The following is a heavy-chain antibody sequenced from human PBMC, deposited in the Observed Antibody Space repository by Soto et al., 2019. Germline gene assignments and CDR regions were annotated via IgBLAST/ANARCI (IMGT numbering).Heavy chain of an antibody. CDR1: GFTVSSNY. Sequence: PGGSLRLSCAASGFTVSSNYMSWVRQAPGKGLEWVSGISGSGSRTYYADSVKGRFTISRDNSKNTLYLQMNLLRAEDTAVYYCAKVSDSSGWEVSDYWGQGTLVTVSS. J-gene: IGHJ4*02. CDR2: ISGSGSRT. D-gene: IGHD6-19*01. CDR3: AKVSDSSGWEVSDY. V-gene: IGHV3-23*01.